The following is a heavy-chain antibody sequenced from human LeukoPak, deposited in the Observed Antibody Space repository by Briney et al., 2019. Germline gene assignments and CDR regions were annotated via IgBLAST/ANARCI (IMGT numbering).Heavy chain of an antibody. CDR1: GFTFSNYA. V-gene: IGHV3-23*01. CDR3: AKDRTIFGVARPDS. Sequence: GGSLRLSCAASGFTFSNYAMNWVRQAPGKGLEWVSSISGGDGTTFYADSVKDRFTISRDNSKNTLYLQMNSLRAEDTAVYYCAKDRTIFGVARPDSWGQGTLVTVSS. D-gene: IGHD3-3*01. J-gene: IGHJ4*02. CDR2: ISGGDGTT.